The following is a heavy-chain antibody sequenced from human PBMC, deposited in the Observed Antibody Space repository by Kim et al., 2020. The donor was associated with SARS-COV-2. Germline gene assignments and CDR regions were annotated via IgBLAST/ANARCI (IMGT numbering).Heavy chain of an antibody. CDR1: GFTLSSYW. Sequence: GGSLRLSCAASGFTLSSYWMHWVRQAPGKGLVWVSRICGDGSSTSYADSVKGRFTISRDNAKNTLYLQMNSLRVEDTAVYYCARRAYSSGWWYFDYWGQGTLVTVSS. V-gene: IGHV3-74*01. J-gene: IGHJ4*02. CDR3: ARRAYSSGWWYFDY. D-gene: IGHD6-19*01. CDR2: ICGDGSST.